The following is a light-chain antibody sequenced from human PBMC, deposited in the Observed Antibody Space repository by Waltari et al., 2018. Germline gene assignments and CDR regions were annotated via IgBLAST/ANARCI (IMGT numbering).Light chain of an antibody. J-gene: IGKJ1*01. V-gene: IGKV1-5*03. Sequence: DIQMTQSPSTLSASLGDRVTITCRASQSINVWLVWYQQKSGKVPKVLIYKASVLESGVPSRFSGNGYGTEFSLTISSLQSDDFATYYCQQYDAHPRTFGQGTKVDIK. CDR3: QQYDAHPRT. CDR2: KAS. CDR1: QSINVW.